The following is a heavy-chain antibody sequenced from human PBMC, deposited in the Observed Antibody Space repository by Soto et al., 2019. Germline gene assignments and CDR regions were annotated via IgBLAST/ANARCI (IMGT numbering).Heavy chain of an antibody. CDR3: ARVADYYDSSGYYSRVHYYFDY. CDR1: GGSISSGDYY. Sequence: SETLSLTCTVSGGSISSGDYYWSWIRQPPGKGLEWIGYIYYSGSTYYNPSLKSRVTISVDTSKNQFSLKLSSVTAADTAVYYCARVADYYDSSGYYSRVHYYFDYWGQGTLVTVSS. D-gene: IGHD3-22*01. V-gene: IGHV4-30-4*01. CDR2: IYYSGST. J-gene: IGHJ4*02.